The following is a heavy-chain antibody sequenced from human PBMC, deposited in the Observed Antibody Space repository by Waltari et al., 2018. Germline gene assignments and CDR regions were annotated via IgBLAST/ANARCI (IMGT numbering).Heavy chain of an antibody. CDR1: GFSFSPSW. CDR2: INRDGSRR. CDR3: GTLEAVAS. V-gene: IGHV3-74*01. Sequence: EAQVVESGGDVVQPGGSLRLSCTASGFSFSPSWLHRVSQVPGTGRVWVSGINRDGSRRNYADPVRGRFTISRDNARNTVHLKMNSLRVEDTAVYYCGTLEAVASWGQGTLVTVSS. J-gene: IGHJ5*02.